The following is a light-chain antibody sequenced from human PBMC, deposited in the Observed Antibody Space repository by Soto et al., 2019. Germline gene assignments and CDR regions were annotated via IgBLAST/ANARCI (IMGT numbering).Light chain of an antibody. Sequence: EIGLTQSPRTLSLYPGERATLYCRASQSVSSSYLAWYQQKPGQAPRLLIYGASSRATGIPDRFSGSGSGTDFTLTLSRLEPEDFAVYYCQQCGSSPLTFGGGTRVDIK. J-gene: IGKJ4*01. CDR1: QSVSSSY. CDR3: QQCGSSPLT. V-gene: IGKV3-20*01. CDR2: GAS.